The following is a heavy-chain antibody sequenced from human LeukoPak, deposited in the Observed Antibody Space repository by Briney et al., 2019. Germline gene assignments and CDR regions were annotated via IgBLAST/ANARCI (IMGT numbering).Heavy chain of an antibody. D-gene: IGHD6-19*01. Sequence: GGSLRLSCAASGFTFDDYAMHRVRQAPGKGLEWVSLISGDGGSTYYADSVKGRFTISRDNSKNSLYLQMNSLRTEDTALYYGAKGYSSVFGWGQGTLVTVSS. J-gene: IGHJ4*02. CDR3: AKGYSSVFG. CDR1: GFTFDDYA. CDR2: ISGDGGST. V-gene: IGHV3-43*02.